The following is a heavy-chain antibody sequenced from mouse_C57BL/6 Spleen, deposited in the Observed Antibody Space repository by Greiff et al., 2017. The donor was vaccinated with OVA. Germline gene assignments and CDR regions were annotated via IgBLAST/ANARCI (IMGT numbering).Heavy chain of an antibody. Sequence: VQLQQSGAELVKPGASVKLSCPASGFHIHDFYMHWVKPRTEQGLEWIGRIAPEDGATKYPPKFQGQAPITSDTSSNTAYLQLSSLAAEDTAGYYCARSAHGGSYFDYWGQGTTLTGSS. J-gene: IGHJ2*01. CDR1: GFHIHDFY. CDR2: IAPEDGAT. CDR3: ARSAHGGSYFDY. V-gene: IGHV14-2*01.